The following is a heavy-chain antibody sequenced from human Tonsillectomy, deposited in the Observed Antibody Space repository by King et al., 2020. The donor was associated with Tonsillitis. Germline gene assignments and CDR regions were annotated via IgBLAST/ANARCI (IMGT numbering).Heavy chain of an antibody. J-gene: IGHJ4*02. CDR2: IYTSGST. CDR3: ARLSSGWSAHYFDY. V-gene: IGHV4-4*07. CDR1: GGSISSYY. Sequence: VQLQESGPGLVKPSETLSLTCTVSGGSISSYYWSWIRQPAGKGLEWVGHIYTSGSTNYNPSLKRRGTMSVDTSKNQFSLNLSSVTAADTAVYYCARLSSGWSAHYFDYWGRGTLVTVSS. D-gene: IGHD6-19*01.